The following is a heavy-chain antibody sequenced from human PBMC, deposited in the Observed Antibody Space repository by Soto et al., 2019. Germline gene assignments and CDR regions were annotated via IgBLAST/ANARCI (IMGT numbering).Heavy chain of an antibody. CDR3: ARRGYYDSSGYYGY. Sequence: QVQLQQWGAGLLKPSETLSLTCAVYGGSFSGYYWSWIRQPPGKGLEWIGEINHSGSTSYNPSLKSRVTISVDTSKNQFSLKLSSVTAADTAVYYCARRGYYDSSGYYGYWGQGTLVTVSS. J-gene: IGHJ4*02. CDR1: GGSFSGYY. D-gene: IGHD3-22*01. V-gene: IGHV4-34*01. CDR2: INHSGST.